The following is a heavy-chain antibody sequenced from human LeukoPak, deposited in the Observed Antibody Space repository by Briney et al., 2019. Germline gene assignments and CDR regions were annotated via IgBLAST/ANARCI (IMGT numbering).Heavy chain of an antibody. CDR1: GFTFSSYG. CDR2: IRYDGSNK. Sequence: PGGSLRLSCAASGFTFSSYGMHWVRQAPGKGLEWVAFIRYDGSNKYYADSVKGRFTISRDNSKNTPYLQMNSLRAEDTAVYYCAKNSGYSYGSYFDYWGQGTLVTVSS. D-gene: IGHD5-18*01. CDR3: AKNSGYSYGSYFDY. V-gene: IGHV3-30*02. J-gene: IGHJ4*02.